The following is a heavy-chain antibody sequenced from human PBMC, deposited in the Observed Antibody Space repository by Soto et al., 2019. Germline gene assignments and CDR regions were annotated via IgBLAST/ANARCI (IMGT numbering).Heavy chain of an antibody. CDR2: IYYSGST. D-gene: IGHD2-2*01. J-gene: IGHJ6*03. CDR3: ARLNMVVVPAAYYYYMDV. V-gene: IGHV4-59*01. Sequence: SETLSLTCTVSGGSISSYYWSWIRQPPGKGLEWIGYIYYSGSTNYNPSLKSRVTISVDTSKNQFSLKLSSVTAADTAVYYCARLNMVVVPAAYYYYMDVWGKGTTVTVSS. CDR1: GGSISSYY.